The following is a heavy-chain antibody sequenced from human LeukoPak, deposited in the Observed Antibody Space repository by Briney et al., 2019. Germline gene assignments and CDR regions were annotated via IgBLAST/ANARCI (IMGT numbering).Heavy chain of an antibody. CDR1: GGTFSSYA. D-gene: IGHD1-14*01. J-gene: IGHJ5*02. V-gene: IGHV1-69*01. Sequence: ASVKVSCKASGGTFSSYAISWVRQAPGQGLEWMGGIIPIFGIANYAQKFQGRVTITADESTSTAYMELSSLRSEDTAVYYCARGGAGSDRLDPWGQGTLVTVSS. CDR2: IIPIFGIA. CDR3: ARGGAGSDRLDP.